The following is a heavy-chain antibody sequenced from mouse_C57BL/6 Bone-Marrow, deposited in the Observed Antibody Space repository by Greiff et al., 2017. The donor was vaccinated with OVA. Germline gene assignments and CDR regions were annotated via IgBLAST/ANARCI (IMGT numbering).Heavy chain of an antibody. CDR2: IDPANGNT. J-gene: IGHJ2*01. CDR3: ARYYGSSYGFDY. V-gene: IGHV14-3*01. Sequence: VQLQQSVAELVRPGASVKLSCTASGFNIKNTYMHWVKQRPEQGLEWIGRIDPANGNTKYAPKFQGKAPITADTSYNTAYLQLSSLTSEDTAIYYGARYYGSSYGFDYWGQGTTLTVSS. CDR1: GFNIKNTY. D-gene: IGHD1-1*01.